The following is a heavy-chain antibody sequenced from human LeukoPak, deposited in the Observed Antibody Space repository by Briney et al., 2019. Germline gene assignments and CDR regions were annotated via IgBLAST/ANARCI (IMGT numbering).Heavy chain of an antibody. D-gene: IGHD6-19*01. CDR3: AKDNRRHYTSGPNPDSLH. CDR2: ISSSSSYI. CDR1: GFTFSSYS. V-gene: IGHV3-21*04. J-gene: IGHJ4*02. Sequence: GGSLRLSCAASGFTFSSYSMNWVRQAPGKGLEWVSSISSSSSYIYYADSVKGRFTISRDNAKNSLYLQMDSLRVEDTAFYYCAKDNRRHYTSGPNPDSLHWGQGALVTVSS.